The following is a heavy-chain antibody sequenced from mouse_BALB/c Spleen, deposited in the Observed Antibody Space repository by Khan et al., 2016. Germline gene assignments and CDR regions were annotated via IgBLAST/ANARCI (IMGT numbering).Heavy chain of an antibody. CDR1: GYTFTEYI. CDR3: ARLSGNPHCAMVV. CDR2: FYPLSGSI. Sequence: QVQLQQPGAGLVKPGASVKLSFKASGYTFTEYIIHWVMQRSGQGLEWIGWFYPLSGSIKYNEKFKDKATLPADKSSSTVCKGISRLTSKDYAVYFCARLSGNPHCAMVVWGHGTSVTVSP. V-gene: IGHV1-62-2*01. J-gene: IGHJ4*01. D-gene: IGHD2-1*01.